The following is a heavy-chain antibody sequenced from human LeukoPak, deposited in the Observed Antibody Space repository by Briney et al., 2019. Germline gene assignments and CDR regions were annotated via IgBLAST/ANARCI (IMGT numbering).Heavy chain of an antibody. D-gene: IGHD4-17*01. CDR1: EITYSRYV. CDR2: ISASGGTT. V-gene: IGHV3-23*01. Sequence: GGSLRLSCTSSEITYSRYVMGWVRQASGKGLEWVSTISASGGTTYYADSVQGRFTISRDNSKNTLYLQMNSLRAEDTAVYYCATLYGDYNWYFDLWGRGTLVTVSS. J-gene: IGHJ2*01. CDR3: ATLYGDYNWYFDL.